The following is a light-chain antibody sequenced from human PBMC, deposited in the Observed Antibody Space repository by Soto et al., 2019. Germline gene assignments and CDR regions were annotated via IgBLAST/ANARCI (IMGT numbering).Light chain of an antibody. CDR1: QSVDSH. CDR2: GAS. Sequence: EIVLTQSPASLSLSPGERATLSCRAGQSVDSHLVWYQQKPGQAPRLLIFGASNRATGIPTRFSGSGSGTDFTLAIKRLEPDDFAVYYCKQRSDWPITFGQGTRLEIK. V-gene: IGKV3-11*01. CDR3: KQRSDWPIT. J-gene: IGKJ5*01.